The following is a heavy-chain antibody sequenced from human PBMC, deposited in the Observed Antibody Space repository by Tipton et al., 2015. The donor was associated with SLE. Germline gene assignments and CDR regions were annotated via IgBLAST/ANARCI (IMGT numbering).Heavy chain of an antibody. Sequence: GPEVKKPGASVKDSCKASGYTFTSYGISWVRQAPGQGLEWMGWLSAYNGNTNYAQKLQGRVTMTTDTSTSTAYMELRSLRSDDTAVYYCARGIAAAGEGAFDIWGQGTMVTVSS. CDR3: ARGIAAAGEGAFDI. J-gene: IGHJ3*02. CDR1: GYTFTSYG. D-gene: IGHD6-13*01. V-gene: IGHV1-18*01. CDR2: LSAYNGNT.